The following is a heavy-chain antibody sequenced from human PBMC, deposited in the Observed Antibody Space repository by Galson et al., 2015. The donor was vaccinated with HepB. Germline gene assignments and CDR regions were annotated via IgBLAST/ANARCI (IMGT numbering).Heavy chain of an antibody. Sequence: SETLSLTCTVSGGSISSYYWSWIRQPPGKGLEWIGYIYYSGSTNYNPSLKSRVTISVDTSKNQFSLKLSSVTAADTAVYYCARTLRGYQLLRRGYYYYGMDVWGQGTTVTVSS. CDR2: IYYSGST. D-gene: IGHD2-2*01. J-gene: IGHJ6*02. CDR1: GGSISSYY. CDR3: ARTLRGYQLLRRGYYYYGMDV. V-gene: IGHV4-59*01.